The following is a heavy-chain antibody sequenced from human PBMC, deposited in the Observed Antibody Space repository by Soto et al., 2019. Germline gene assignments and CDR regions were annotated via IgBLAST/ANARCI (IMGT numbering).Heavy chain of an antibody. CDR3: ARDYYVSYYYYYYMDV. Sequence: ASVKVSCKASGYTFTSYAMHWVRRAPGQRLEWMGWINAGNGNTKYSQKIQGRVTITRDTSASTNYMELSSLRSEDTAVYYCARDYYVSYYYYYYMDVWGKGTTVTVSS. J-gene: IGHJ6*03. V-gene: IGHV1-3*01. CDR1: GYTFTSYA. D-gene: IGHD3-22*01. CDR2: INAGNGNT.